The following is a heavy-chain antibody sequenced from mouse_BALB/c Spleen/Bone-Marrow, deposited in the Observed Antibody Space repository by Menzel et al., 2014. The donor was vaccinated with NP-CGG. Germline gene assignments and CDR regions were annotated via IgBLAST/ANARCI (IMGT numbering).Heavy chain of an antibody. V-gene: IGHV7-3*02. D-gene: IGHD1-1*02. CDR3: ARDKGGILFDY. Sequence: EVKLLESGGGLVQPGGSLRLSCATSGFTFTDYYMNWVRQPPGKALKWLGFIRNKANGYTTEYSASVKGRFTTSRDNSQSILYLQMNTLRAEDSATYYCARDKGGILFDYWGQGTTLTVSS. CDR2: IRNKANGYTT. J-gene: IGHJ2*01. CDR1: GFTFTDYY.